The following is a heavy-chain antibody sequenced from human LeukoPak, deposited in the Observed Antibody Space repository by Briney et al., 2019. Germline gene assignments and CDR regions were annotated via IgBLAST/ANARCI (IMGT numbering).Heavy chain of an antibody. CDR2: INHSGST. V-gene: IGHV4-34*01. J-gene: IGHJ6*02. Sequence: LRLSCAASGFTFSDYFMSWIRQPPGKGLEWIGEINHSGSTNYNPSLKSRVTISVDTSKNQFSLKLSSVTAADTAVYYCARGNPGYYGMDVWGQGTTVTVSS. CDR3: ARGNPGYYGMDV. D-gene: IGHD1-14*01. CDR1: GFTFSDYF.